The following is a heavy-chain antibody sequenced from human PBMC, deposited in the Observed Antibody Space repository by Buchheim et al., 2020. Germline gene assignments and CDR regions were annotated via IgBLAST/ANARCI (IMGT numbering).Heavy chain of an antibody. J-gene: IGHJ6*02. CDR1: GGSISSGSYY. CDR3: ARDCNGAWSGYSRLYGMDV. CDR2: MYTSGST. V-gene: IGHV4-61*02. D-gene: IGHD3-3*01. Sequence: QVQLQESGPGLVKPSQTLSLTCTVSGGSISSGSYYWSWIRQPAGKGLEWIGRMYTSGSTNYNPSLKSRVTISVETSKNQFSLKLHSVTAADTAVYYCARDCNGAWSGYSRLYGMDVWGQGTT.